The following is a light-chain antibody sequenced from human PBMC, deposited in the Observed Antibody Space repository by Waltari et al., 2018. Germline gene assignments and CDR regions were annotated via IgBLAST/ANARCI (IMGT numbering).Light chain of an antibody. Sequence: AIRVTQSPSSLSASTGDRVTITCRASQDIRTYLGWYQQKPGKAPKLLLYAVSILQSGVPSRFSGSGSGTEFALHIQNLQSEDFATYYCQQYYAFPRTFGQGTRVEV. CDR3: QQYYAFPRT. CDR2: AVS. J-gene: IGKJ1*01. V-gene: IGKV1-8*01. CDR1: QDIRTY.